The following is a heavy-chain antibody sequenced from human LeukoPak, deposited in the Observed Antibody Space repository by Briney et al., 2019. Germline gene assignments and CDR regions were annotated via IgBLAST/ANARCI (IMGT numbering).Heavy chain of an antibody. CDR2: IDNGGSTT. D-gene: IGHD6-6*01. CDR3: ARVRSDYSSSSPPDY. V-gene: IGHV3-74*01. CDR1: AFTFSSYS. Sequence: GGSLRLSCAASAFTFSSYSMDWVRQAPGKGLVWVSRIDNGGSTTLYADSVRGRFIISRDNAKNTLYLQMNSLRPEDTAIYYCARVRSDYSSSSPPDYWGQGTPVTVSS. J-gene: IGHJ4*02.